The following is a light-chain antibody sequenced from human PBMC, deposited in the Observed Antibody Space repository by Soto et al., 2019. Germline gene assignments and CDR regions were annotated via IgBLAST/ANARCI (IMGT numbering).Light chain of an antibody. Sequence: QSVRGQPPSVSWSPGQSVTISCTGTSSHVSDYYRFSWYQHLPGSAPKLLIYGVSNRPSGVPDRFSGSRSANTASLTISGLQTEEEADYYCSLYTSTSNFVFGPGTKVTVL. CDR2: GVS. CDR1: SSHVSDYYR. CDR3: SLYTSTSNFV. J-gene: IGLJ1*01. V-gene: IGLV2-18*01.